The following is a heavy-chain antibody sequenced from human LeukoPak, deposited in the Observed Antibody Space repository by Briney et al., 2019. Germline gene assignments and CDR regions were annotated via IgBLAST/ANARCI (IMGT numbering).Heavy chain of an antibody. CDR3: ATSRTFDY. J-gene: IGHJ4*02. Sequence: PEGSLRLSCTASGFTFSSYWMNWVRQAPGKGLEWVANIKQDGSEKYYVDSVKGRFTISRDNTKNSLYLQMKNLRTDDTAVYYCATSRTFDYWGQGTLVTVSS. CDR2: IKQDGSEK. V-gene: IGHV3-7*01. CDR1: GFTFSSYW. D-gene: IGHD2-2*01.